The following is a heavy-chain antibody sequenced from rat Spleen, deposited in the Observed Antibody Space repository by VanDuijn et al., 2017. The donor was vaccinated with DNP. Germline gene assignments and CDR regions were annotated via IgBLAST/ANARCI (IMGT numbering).Heavy chain of an antibody. V-gene: IGHV5-25*01. CDR2: ISPSGSRT. CDR3: ARGSSSIYWYFDF. J-gene: IGHJ1*01. Sequence: EVQLVESGGALVQPGRSLKLSCAASGFTFSDYYMAWVRQAPTKGLEWVAAISPSGSRTYYPDSVKGRFTISRDDAKSSLYLQMNSLKSEDTATYYCARGSSSIYWYFDFWGPGTMVTVSS. CDR1: GFTFSDYY. D-gene: IGHD1-2*01.